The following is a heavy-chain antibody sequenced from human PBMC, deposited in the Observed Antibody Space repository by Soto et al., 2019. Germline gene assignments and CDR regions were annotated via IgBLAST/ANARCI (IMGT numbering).Heavy chain of an antibody. Sequence: QVHLVESGGGVVQPGRSLRLSCAASGFTFSGYGMHWVRQAPGKGLEWVSVIRYDGSNKHYADAVKGRFTISRDNSKDTLYLQMNSLRAEDTAVDYCARDGVGATTYCGYFDYWGQGTLVTVSS. CDR3: ARDGVGATTYCGYFDY. J-gene: IGHJ4*03. D-gene: IGHD1-26*01. V-gene: IGHV3-33*01. CDR1: GFTFSGYG. CDR2: IRYDGSNK.